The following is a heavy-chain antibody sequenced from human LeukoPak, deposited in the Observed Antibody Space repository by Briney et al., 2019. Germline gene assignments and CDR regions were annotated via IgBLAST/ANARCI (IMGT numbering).Heavy chain of an antibody. Sequence: GGSLRLSFAASGFTFSSYGMHWVRQAPGKGLEWVAFIRYDGSNKYYADSVKGRFTISRDNSKNTLYLQMNSLRAEDTAVYYCAKTGPDAFDIWGQGTMVTVSS. J-gene: IGHJ3*02. CDR2: IRYDGSNK. D-gene: IGHD1-14*01. V-gene: IGHV3-30*02. CDR3: AKTGPDAFDI. CDR1: GFTFSSYG.